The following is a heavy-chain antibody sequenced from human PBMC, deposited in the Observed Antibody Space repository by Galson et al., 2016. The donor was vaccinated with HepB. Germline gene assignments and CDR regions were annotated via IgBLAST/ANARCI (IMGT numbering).Heavy chain of an antibody. CDR2: ITHGEEI. CDR3: VIFYERSGLPISDS. Sequence: SETLSLTCAVYGWSFSEYYWNWIRQSPGKGLEWIGQITHGEEIKNNPSLRSRVTMSIDTSRRQFSLKLTSVTAADTAVYYCVIFYERSGLPISDSWGQGTPVTVSS. J-gene: IGHJ4*02. CDR1: GWSFSEYY. D-gene: IGHD3-22*01. V-gene: IGHV4-34*01.